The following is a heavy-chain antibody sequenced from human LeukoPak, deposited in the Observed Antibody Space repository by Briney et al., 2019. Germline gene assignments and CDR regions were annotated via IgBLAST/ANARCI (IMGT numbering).Heavy chain of an antibody. Sequence: SVKVSCKASGGTFSSYAISWVRQAPGQGLEWMGGIIPIFGTANYSQKFQGGVTITADESTSTAYMELSSLRSEDTAVYYCARDGAVAGAVPRYDYWGQGTLVTVSS. CDR3: ARDGAVAGAVPRYDY. V-gene: IGHV1-69*13. D-gene: IGHD6-19*01. J-gene: IGHJ4*02. CDR2: IIPIFGTA. CDR1: GGTFSSYA.